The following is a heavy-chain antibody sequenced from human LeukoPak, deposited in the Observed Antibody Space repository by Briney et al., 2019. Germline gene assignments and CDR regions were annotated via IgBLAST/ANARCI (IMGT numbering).Heavy chain of an antibody. Sequence: PSETLSLTCAVYGGSLSAYYWTWIRQPPGKGLEWIGEINHGGSTNYNPSLKSRVTISIDTSKNQFSLKLSSVTAADTAVYYCARDHLANLASRLFDPWGQGTLVTVSS. D-gene: IGHD3-3*01. V-gene: IGHV4-34*01. J-gene: IGHJ5*02. CDR3: ARDHLANLASRLFDP. CDR2: INHGGST. CDR1: GGSLSAYY.